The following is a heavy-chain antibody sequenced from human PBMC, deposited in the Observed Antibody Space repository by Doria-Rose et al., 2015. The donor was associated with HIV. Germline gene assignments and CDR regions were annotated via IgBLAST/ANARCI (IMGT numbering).Heavy chain of an antibody. CDR3: ATGVTLDY. Sequence: VQLQESGGGLVRPGGSLRLSCATSGFTFSSHRINWVRQAPGKGLEWVSSISSTSAYINYADSVRGRFTISRDNARNSLYLQMDSLGAEDTAIYYCATGVTLDYWGQGTLVTVSS. D-gene: IGHD3-10*01. CDR2: ISSTSAYI. V-gene: IGHV3-21*01. CDR1: GFTFSSHR. J-gene: IGHJ4*02.